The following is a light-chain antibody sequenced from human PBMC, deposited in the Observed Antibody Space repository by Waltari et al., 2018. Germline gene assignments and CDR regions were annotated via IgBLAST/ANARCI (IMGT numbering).Light chain of an antibody. CDR1: SNDVGGYNS. CDR3: SSQSSNNVVL. V-gene: IGLV2-14*01. Sequence: QSALTQPASVPGSPGQSVTILSTGTSNDVGGYNSFLWYHEHPGQAPRVIIYDVSDRPSGVSDRFSGSKSGNTASLTISGLQAEDEADYYCSSQSSNNVVLFGGGTKLTVL. J-gene: IGLJ2*01. CDR2: DVS.